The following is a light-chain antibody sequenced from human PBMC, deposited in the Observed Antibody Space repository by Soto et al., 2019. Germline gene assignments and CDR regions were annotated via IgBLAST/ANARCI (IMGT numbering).Light chain of an antibody. CDR1: QTIGSY. CDR2: AAS. CDR3: QQTYSIPPT. V-gene: IGKV1-39*01. J-gene: IGKJ2*01. Sequence: DIQMTQSPSSLSASVGDRVTITCRASQTIGSYLNWYHQKAGKAPKLLIYAASTLQSGVPSRFSGSGSGTDFTLTISSLQPEDCATYYCQQTYSIPPTFGQGTRLDIK.